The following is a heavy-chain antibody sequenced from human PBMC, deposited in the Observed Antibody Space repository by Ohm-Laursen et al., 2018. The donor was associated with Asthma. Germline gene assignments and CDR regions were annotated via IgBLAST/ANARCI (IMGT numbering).Heavy chain of an antibody. V-gene: IGHV3-30*02. J-gene: IGHJ4*02. Sequence: SLRLSCAASGFTFSSYDMHWVRQAPGKGLEWVALIWHDGTNENYGDSVRGRFSISRDNSKNTLYLQMSSLRAEDTAVYHCIKDLSGTYSFDYWGQGTLVTVSS. CDR1: GFTFSSYD. CDR2: IWHDGTNE. CDR3: IKDLSGTYSFDY. D-gene: IGHD1-26*01.